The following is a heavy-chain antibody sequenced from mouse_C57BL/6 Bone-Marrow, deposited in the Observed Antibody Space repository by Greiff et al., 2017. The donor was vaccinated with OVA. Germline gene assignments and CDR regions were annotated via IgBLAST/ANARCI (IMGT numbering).Heavy chain of an antibody. V-gene: IGHV1-81*01. CDR2: IYPRSGNT. CDR1: GYTFTSYG. Sequence: VQLQQSGAELARPGASVKLSCKASGYTFTSYGISWVKQRTGQGLEWIGEIYPRSGNTYYNEKFKGKATLTADKSSSTAYMELRSLTSEDSAVYFCAREGYGYGPWFAYWGQGTLVTVSA. CDR3: AREGYGYGPWFAY. D-gene: IGHD2-2*01. J-gene: IGHJ3*01.